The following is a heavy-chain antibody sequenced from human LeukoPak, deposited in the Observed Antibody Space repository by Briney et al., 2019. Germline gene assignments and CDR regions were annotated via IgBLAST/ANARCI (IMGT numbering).Heavy chain of an antibody. CDR3: ARNRRATPDY. J-gene: IGHJ4*02. D-gene: IGHD1-26*01. V-gene: IGHV1-2*06. CDR1: GGTFSSYA. CDR2: INPNSGGT. Sequence: ASVKVSCKASGGTFSSYAISWVRQAPGQGLEWMGRINPNSGGTNYAQKFQGRVTMTRDTSISTAYMELNRLRSDDTAVYYCARNRRATPDYWGQGTLVTVSS.